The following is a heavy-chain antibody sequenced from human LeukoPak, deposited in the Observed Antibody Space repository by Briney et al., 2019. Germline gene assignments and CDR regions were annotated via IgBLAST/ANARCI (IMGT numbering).Heavy chain of an antibody. CDR2: IYYSGRT. D-gene: IGHD3-3*01. CDR1: GGSISSYY. CDR3: ARAETQYYDFWSGYHNWFDP. V-gene: IGHV4-59*01. J-gene: IGHJ5*02. Sequence: SETLSLTCTVSGGSISSYYWSWIRQPPGKGLERIGYIYYSGRTNYNPSLKSRITILVDTSKNQFSLKLSSVTAADTAVYYCARAETQYYDFWSGYHNWFDPWGQGTLVTVSS.